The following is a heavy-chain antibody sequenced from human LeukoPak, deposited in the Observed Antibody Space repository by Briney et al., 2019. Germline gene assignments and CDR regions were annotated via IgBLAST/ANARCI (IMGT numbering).Heavy chain of an antibody. CDR3: FAAAGTFDY. CDR1: GFTFSNAW. V-gene: IGHV3-15*01. Sequence: NPGGSLRLSCAASGFTFSNAWMSWVRQAPGKGLEWVGRLKSKTGGGTADHAAPVKGRFTISREDSKNTLYLQMNSLKTEDTAVYYCFAAAGTFDYWGQGTLVTVSS. D-gene: IGHD6-13*01. CDR2: LKSKTGGGTA. J-gene: IGHJ4*02.